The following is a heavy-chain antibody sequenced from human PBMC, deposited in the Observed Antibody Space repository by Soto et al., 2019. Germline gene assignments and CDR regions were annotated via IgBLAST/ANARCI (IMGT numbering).Heavy chain of an antibody. Sequence: GGSLRLSCSASGFTLCSYALSLGRPAPGKGLGWFSAISGSGGSTYYADSVKGRFTISRDNSKNTLYLQMNSLRAEDTAVYYCAKGNRLITMIVVVITTHLDYWGQGTLVTVSS. CDR1: GFTLCSYA. CDR3: AKGNRLITMIVVVITTHLDY. D-gene: IGHD3-22*01. V-gene: IGHV3-23*01. CDR2: ISGSGGST. J-gene: IGHJ4*02.